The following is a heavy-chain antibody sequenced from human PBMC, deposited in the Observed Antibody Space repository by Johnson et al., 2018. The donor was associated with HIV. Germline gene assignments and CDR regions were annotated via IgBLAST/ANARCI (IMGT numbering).Heavy chain of an antibody. CDR2: ISYDGSNK. V-gene: IGHV3-30*04. Sequence: QVQLVESGGGVVQPGRSLRLSCAASAFSFSNYPMHWVRQAPGKGLEWVAVISYDGSNKYYADSVKGRFTISRENAKNSLYLQMNSLRAEDTALYYCASGDELGDDAFDIWGQGTMVTVSS. CDR1: AFSFSNYP. J-gene: IGHJ3*02. CDR3: ASGDELGDDAFDI. D-gene: IGHD7-27*01.